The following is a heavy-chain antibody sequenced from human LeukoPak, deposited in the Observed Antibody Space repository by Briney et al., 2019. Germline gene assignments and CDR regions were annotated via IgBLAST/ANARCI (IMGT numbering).Heavy chain of an antibody. CDR1: GGSFSGYY. V-gene: IGHV4-34*01. Sequence: SETLSLTCAVYGGSFSGYYWSWIRQPPGKGLEWIGEINHSGSTNYNPSLKSRVTISVDTSKNQFSLKLSPVTAADTAVYYCARGVTLYYDYVWGSYRLRPHFDYWGQGTLVTVSS. CDR2: INHSGST. CDR3: ARGVTLYYDYVWGSYRLRPHFDY. J-gene: IGHJ4*02. D-gene: IGHD3-16*02.